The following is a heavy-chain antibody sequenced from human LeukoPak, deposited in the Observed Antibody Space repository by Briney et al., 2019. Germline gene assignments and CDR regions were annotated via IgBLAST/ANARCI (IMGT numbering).Heavy chain of an antibody. CDR3: AREHCSSTSCSWFDP. D-gene: IGHD2-2*01. V-gene: IGHV1-46*01. CDR1: GYTFTSYY. CDR2: INASGGST. Sequence: GGSVRVSCTASGYTFTSYYMHWVRQAPGQGLEWMGVINASGGSTNYAQKFQGRLTMTTDTSTITVYMDLSTLRSEHTAVYYCAREHCSSTSCSWFDPWGPGTLVTVSS. J-gene: IGHJ5*02.